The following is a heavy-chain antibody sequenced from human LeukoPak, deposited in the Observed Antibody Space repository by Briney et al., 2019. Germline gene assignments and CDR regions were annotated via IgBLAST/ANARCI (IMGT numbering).Heavy chain of an antibody. CDR1: GDSISSGYYY. CDR2: IHYVGST. Sequence: SQTLSLTCSVSGDSISSGYYYWSWIRQHPGEGLGWIGYIHYVGSTAYSPSLKSRGAISLDRSKNQFSLKLSSVTAADTAVYYCARHSRSSSYFDYWDQGTLVTVSS. D-gene: IGHD6-6*01. V-gene: IGHV4-31*03. CDR3: ARHSRSSSYFDY. J-gene: IGHJ4*02.